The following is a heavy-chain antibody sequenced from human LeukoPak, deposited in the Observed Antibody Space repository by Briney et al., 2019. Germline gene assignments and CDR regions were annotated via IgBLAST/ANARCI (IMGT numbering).Heavy chain of an antibody. CDR3: ARDIGTAMVV. CDR1: GGSMSDYY. CDR2: IYYTGST. V-gene: IGHV4-59*01. Sequence: SETLSLTCTVSGGSMSDYYWSWLRQPPGKGLEWIGYIYYTGSTNYNPSLKSRVTISVDTSKNQFSLKLSSVTAADTAVYYCARDIGTAMVVWGQGTLVTVSS. D-gene: IGHD5-18*01. J-gene: IGHJ4*02.